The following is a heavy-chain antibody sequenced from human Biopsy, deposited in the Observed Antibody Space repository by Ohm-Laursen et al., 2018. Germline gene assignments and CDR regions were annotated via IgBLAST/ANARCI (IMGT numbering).Heavy chain of an antibody. D-gene: IGHD6-13*01. CDR3: ARGVLVAKYITAWYGLATYPKPNGFEYRGLDV. J-gene: IGHJ6*02. CDR2: IYHSGTT. CDR1: GVSISVDGYY. V-gene: IGHV4-31*02. Sequence: SQTLSLTWTVSGVSISVDGYYWAWIRQLPGKGLDWIGYIYHSGTTYYNPSLKSRVTISADTSKNQFYLKLTSVTAADTGLYFCARGVLVAKYITAWYGLATYPKPNGFEYRGLDVWGQGTTVIVSS.